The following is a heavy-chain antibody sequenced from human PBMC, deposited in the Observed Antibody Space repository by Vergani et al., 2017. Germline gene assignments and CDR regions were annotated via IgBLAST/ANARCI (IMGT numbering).Heavy chain of an antibody. CDR2: IIPIFGTA. J-gene: IGHJ6*02. CDR3: ASRDITIFGXVIIRGYYYYGMDV. CDR1: GGTFSSYA. Sequence: QVQLVQSGAEVKKPGSSVKVSCKASGGTFSSYAISWVRQAPGQGLEWMGGIIPIFGTANYAQKFQGRVTITADESTSTAYMELSSLRSEDTAVYYWASRDITIFGXVIIRGYYYYGMDVWGQGTTVTVSS. V-gene: IGHV1-69*01. D-gene: IGHD3-3*01.